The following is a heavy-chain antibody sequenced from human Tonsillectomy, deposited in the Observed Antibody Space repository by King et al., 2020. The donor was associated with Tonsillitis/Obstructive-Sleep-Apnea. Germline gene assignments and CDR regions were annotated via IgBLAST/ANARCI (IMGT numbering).Heavy chain of an antibody. Sequence: VQLVESGGGVVQPGRSLRLSCAASGFTFTTYGIHWVRQAPGKGLEWVAVISYDGSNKYYADSVKGRFTISRDNSKNTLYLQMNSLRVEDTAVYYCAGDRGTIFGVVIINVSFDYWGQGTLVTVSS. CDR2: ISYDGSNK. V-gene: IGHV3-30*01. CDR3: AGDRGTIFGVVIINVSFDY. CDR1: GFTFTTYG. J-gene: IGHJ4*02. D-gene: IGHD3-3*01.